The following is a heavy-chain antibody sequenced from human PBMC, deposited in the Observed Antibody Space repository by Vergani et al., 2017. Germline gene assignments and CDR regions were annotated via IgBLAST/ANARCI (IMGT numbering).Heavy chain of an antibody. CDR1: GASIRSSNYY. CDR3: ARHSTVEWLVKLGWIDP. D-gene: IGHD6-19*01. J-gene: IGHJ5*02. CDR2: IYYSGST. V-gene: IGHV4-39*01. Sequence: QLQLQESGPGLVKPSATLSLTCSVSGASIRSSNYYWGWIRQPPGKGLEWIASIYYSGSTYYNPSLKSRGTISVDTSKNQFSLKLSSVTAAETAVYFCARHSTVEWLVKLGWIDPWGQGILVTVSS.